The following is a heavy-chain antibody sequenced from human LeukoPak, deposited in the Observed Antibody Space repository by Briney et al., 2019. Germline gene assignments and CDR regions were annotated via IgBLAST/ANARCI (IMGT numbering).Heavy chain of an antibody. CDR1: GFSVSDYS. CDR2: VMSGRGST. CDR3: TRERRGSYYAFES. J-gene: IGHJ4*02. V-gene: IGHV3-11*05. D-gene: IGHD3-16*01. Sequence: GGSLRLSCAVSGFSVSDYSISWILQSPGKGPEWISYVMSGRGSTNYADSVKGRFTISRDNAKNSVALQLDGLRAEDTAVYFCTRERRGSYYAFESWGQGTLVTV.